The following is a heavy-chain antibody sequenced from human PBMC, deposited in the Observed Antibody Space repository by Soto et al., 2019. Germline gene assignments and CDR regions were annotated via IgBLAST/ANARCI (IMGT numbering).Heavy chain of an antibody. V-gene: IGHV3-30-3*01. D-gene: IGHD2-15*01. CDR2: MSYDGNTK. CDR1: GFTFSSYA. Sequence: QAQLVESGGGVVQPGRSLRLSCAASGFTFSSYAMHWVRQAPGKGLAWVGVMSYDGNTKYFADSVKGRFTISRDNSKSTLYVQMDSLRTEDTAVYYCAGGFYLDFWGLGTLVTVSS. J-gene: IGHJ4*02. CDR3: AGGFYLDF.